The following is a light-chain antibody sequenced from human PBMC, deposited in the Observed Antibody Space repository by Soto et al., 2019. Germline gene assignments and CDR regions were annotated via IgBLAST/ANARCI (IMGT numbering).Light chain of an antibody. J-gene: IGKJ5*01. CDR1: QSISSY. CDR2: AAS. Sequence: DIQMTHSPSSLSASVLYIVTITFRASQSISSYLNWYQQKPGKAPKLLIYAASSLQSGVPSRFSGIGSGTDFTLTISSLQPEDFATYYCQQSYSTLITFGQGTRLEIK. CDR3: QQSYSTLIT. V-gene: IGKV1-39*01.